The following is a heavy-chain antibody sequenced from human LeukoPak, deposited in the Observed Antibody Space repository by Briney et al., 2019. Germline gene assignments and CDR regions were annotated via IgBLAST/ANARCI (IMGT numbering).Heavy chain of an antibody. J-gene: IGHJ3*02. CDR2: IYPGDSDT. D-gene: IGHD3-22*01. CDR3: ARRDYYDSREI. Sequence: AVSLKISCKRPGSRVTSYGIGWVRQMPAKGKEWMGIIYPGDSDTRYSPSVQGQVTISADKSISTAYLQWSSLKASDTAMYYCARRDYYDSREIWGQGTMVTVS. V-gene: IGHV5-51*01. CDR1: GSRVTSYG.